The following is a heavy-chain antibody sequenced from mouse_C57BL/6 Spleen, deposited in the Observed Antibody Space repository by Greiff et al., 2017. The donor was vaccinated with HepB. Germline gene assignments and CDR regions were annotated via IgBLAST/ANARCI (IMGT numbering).Heavy chain of an antibody. J-gene: IGHJ2*01. CDR3: ARSYYDGYYYRDFDY. V-gene: IGHV1-22*01. CDR2: INPNNGGT. CDR1: GYTFTDYN. Sequence: EVQLQQSGPELVKPGASVKMSCKASGYTFTDYNMHWVKQSHGKSLEWIGYINPNNGGTSYNQKFKGKATLTVNKSSSTAYMELRSLTSEDSAVYYCARSYYDGYYYRDFDYWGQGTTLTVSS. D-gene: IGHD2-3*01.